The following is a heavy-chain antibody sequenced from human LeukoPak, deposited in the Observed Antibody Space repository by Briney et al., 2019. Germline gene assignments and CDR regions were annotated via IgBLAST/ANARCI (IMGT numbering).Heavy chain of an antibody. CDR3: ARGYGSGSYRASNWFDP. V-gene: IGHV4-4*07. D-gene: IGHD3-10*01. J-gene: IGHJ5*02. CDR1: GGSISSYY. Sequence: SETLSLTCTVSGGSISSYYWSWIRQPAGKGLEWIGRIYTSGSTNYNPSLKSRVTISVDTSKSQFSLKLSSVTAADTAVYYCARGYGSGSYRASNWFDPWGQGTLVTVSS. CDR2: IYTSGST.